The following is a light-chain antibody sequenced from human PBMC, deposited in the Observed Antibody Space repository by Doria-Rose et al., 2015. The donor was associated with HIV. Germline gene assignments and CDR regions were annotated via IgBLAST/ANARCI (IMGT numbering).Light chain of an antibody. CDR2: LGS. V-gene: IGKV2-28*01. J-gene: IGKJ2*01. CDR3: MQALQTPYT. CDR1: QSLLHTIGYNY. Sequence: PLSLPVTPGQPASISCRSSQSLLHTIGYNYLDWYLQKPGQSPQLLIYLGSNRASGVPDRFSGSGSGTDFTLKISRVEAEDVGVYYCMQALQTPYTFGRGTKLEIK.